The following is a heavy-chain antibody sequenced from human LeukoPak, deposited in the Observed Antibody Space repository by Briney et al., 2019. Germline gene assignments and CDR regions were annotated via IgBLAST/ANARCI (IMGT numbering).Heavy chain of an antibody. D-gene: IGHD6-19*01. CDR1: GGSISSYY. Sequence: SETLSLTCTVSGGSISSYYWSWIRQPAGKGLEWIGRIYTSGSTNYNPSLKSRVTMSVDTSKNQFSLKLSSVTAADTAVYYCARGEGYSSGWYEPSTFDYWGQGTLDTVSS. V-gene: IGHV4-4*07. CDR3: ARGEGYSSGWYEPSTFDY. CDR2: IYTSGST. J-gene: IGHJ4*02.